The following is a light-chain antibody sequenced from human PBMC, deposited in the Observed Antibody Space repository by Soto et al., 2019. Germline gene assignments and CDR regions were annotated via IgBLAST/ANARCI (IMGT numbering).Light chain of an antibody. CDR3: QQYGSSRT. CDR2: GAS. J-gene: IGKJ2*01. Sequence: EIVLTQSPSTLSLSPGERATLSCMASQSVSSSYLAWYQQKPGQAPRLLIYGASSRATGIPDRFSGSGSGTDFTLTISRLEPEDFAVYYCQQYGSSRTFGQGTKLEIK. CDR1: QSVSSSY. V-gene: IGKV3-20*01.